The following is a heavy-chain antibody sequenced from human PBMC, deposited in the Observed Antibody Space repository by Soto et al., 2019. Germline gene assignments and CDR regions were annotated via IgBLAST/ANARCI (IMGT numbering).Heavy chain of an antibody. V-gene: IGHV1-8*01. CDR1: GYTITRYD. Sequence: QVQLVQSGAEVKKPGASVKVSCKASGYTITRYDINWVRQATAQGLEWMGWMNPNSGNTGYGHKFQGRGTMRRNTSISTAYMELSSLRSEDTVVYYCASVFSSICWYWFDPWGQGTLVTVSS. CDR3: ASVFSSICWYWFDP. J-gene: IGHJ5*02. CDR2: MNPNSGNT. D-gene: IGHD6-6*01.